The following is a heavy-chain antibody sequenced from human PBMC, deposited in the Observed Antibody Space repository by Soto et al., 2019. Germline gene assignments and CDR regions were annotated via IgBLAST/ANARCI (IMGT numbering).Heavy chain of an antibody. V-gene: IGHV3-23*01. CDR2: ISGSGGST. J-gene: IGHJ6*02. CDR3: AKLIGYYYYYGMDV. Sequence: PGGSLRLSCAASGFTFSSYAMSWVRQAPGKWLEWVSAISGSGGSTYYADSVKGRFTISRDNSKNTLYLQMNSLRAEDTAVYYCAKLIGYYYYYGMDVWGQGTTVNVSS. CDR1: GFTFSSYA.